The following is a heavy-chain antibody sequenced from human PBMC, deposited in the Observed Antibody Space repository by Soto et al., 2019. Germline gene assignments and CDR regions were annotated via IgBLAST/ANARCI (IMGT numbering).Heavy chain of an antibody. CDR1: GFSFSSCA. V-gene: IGHV3-30-3*01. J-gene: IGHJ4*02. D-gene: IGHD6-19*01. Sequence: QVQLVESGGGVVQPGRSLRLSCAASGFSFSSCAMHWVRQAPGKGLEWVAVVSHDGSNKYYADSVKGRVTISRDNSRNTVYLQMNSLRAEETAVYYCARVSIAVAGIAYYFDYCGQGTLVTVSS. CDR2: VSHDGSNK. CDR3: ARVSIAVAGIAYYFDY.